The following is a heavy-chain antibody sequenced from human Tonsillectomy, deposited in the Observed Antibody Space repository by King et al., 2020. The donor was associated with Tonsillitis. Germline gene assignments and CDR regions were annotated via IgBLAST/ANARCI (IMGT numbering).Heavy chain of an antibody. V-gene: IGHV3-53*01. J-gene: IGHJ4*02. Sequence: VQLVESGGGLIQPGGSLRLSCAASGFTVSSNYMSLVRQAPGKGLEWVSVLYSRGTTYYADSVKGRFTISRDNSKNTLYLQMNSLRAEDTAVYYCARAPSSPYFDYWGQGTLVTVSS. CDR1: GFTVSSNY. CDR2: LYSRGTT. CDR3: ARAPSSPYFDY.